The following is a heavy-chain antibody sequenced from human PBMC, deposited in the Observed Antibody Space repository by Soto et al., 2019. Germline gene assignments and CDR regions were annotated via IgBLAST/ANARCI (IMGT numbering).Heavy chain of an antibody. J-gene: IGHJ4*02. Sequence: AVTVSCKASGCTFSSYAISWVRQAPGQGLEWMGGIIPIFGTANYAQKFQGRVTITADESTSTVYMDLRSLTSDDTAVYYCARGLAVAYSPALLWGQGTLVTVSS. D-gene: IGHD6-19*01. CDR2: IIPIFGTA. V-gene: IGHV1-69*01. CDR3: ARGLAVAYSPALL. CDR1: GCTFSSYA.